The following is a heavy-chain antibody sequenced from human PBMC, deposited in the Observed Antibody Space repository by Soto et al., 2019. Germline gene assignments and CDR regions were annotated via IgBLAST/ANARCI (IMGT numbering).Heavy chain of an antibody. V-gene: IGHV4-34*01. CDR3: ASESGGYPDY. D-gene: IGHD3-22*01. Sequence: QVQLQQWGAGLLKPSETLSLTCAVYGGSFSGYYWSWIRQPPGKGLEWIGEINHSGSTTYNPSLKSRVPTSVDTSKDQFSLKLDYVTAADRAVYSCASESGGYPDYWGQGTLVTVSS. J-gene: IGHJ4*02. CDR1: GGSFSGYY. CDR2: INHSGST.